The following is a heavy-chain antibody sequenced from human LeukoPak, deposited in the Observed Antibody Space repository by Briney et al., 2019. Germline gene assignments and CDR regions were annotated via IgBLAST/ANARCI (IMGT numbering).Heavy chain of an antibody. CDR1: GGTFSNYA. J-gene: IGHJ6*03. CDR2: VIPISGTA. Sequence: SVKVSCKASGGTFSNYAFIWVRQAPGQGLEWMGGVIPISGTANYAQKFQGRVTITADESTSTVHMELSSLRSEDTAVYYCAKVGGNDYGWSHYMDVWGKGTTVTISS. V-gene: IGHV1-69*13. D-gene: IGHD4-17*01. CDR3: AKVGGNDYGWSHYMDV.